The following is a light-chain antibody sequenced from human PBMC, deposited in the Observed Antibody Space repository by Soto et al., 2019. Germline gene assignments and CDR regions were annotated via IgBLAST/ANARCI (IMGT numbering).Light chain of an antibody. CDR1: QSVSNSF. J-gene: IGKJ1*01. CDR2: GAS. CDR3: QQYVTSPWA. Sequence: EIVVTQSPGTLSLSPGERATLSCRASQSVSNSFLAWYQQKPGQAPRLLIYGASNRATGIPDRFSGSGSGTDFTLPISRLEPEDFAVYYCQQYVTSPWAFGQGTKVQIE. V-gene: IGKV3-20*01.